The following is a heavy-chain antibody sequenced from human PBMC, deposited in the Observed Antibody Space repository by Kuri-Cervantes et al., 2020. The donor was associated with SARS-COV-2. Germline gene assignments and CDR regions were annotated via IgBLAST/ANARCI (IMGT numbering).Heavy chain of an antibody. J-gene: IGHJ4*02. D-gene: IGHD3-3*01. V-gene: IGHV4-39*07. Sequence: ESLKISCTVSGGSISSSSYYWGWIRQPPGKGLEWIGSIYHSGSTYYNPSLKSRVTISVDTSENQFSLKLSSVTAADTAVYYRAGTPYYDFWSGYYPFDYWGQGTLVTVSS. CDR1: GGSISSSSYY. CDR3: AGTPYYDFWSGYYPFDY. CDR2: IYHSGST.